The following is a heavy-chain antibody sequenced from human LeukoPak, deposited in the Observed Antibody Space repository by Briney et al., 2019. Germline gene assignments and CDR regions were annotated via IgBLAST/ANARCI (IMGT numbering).Heavy chain of an antibody. CDR1: GFTFSSYA. V-gene: IGHV3-23*01. J-gene: IGHJ4*02. CDR3: AKEEKQWLVLRYYFDY. CDR2: ISGSGGST. D-gene: IGHD6-19*01. Sequence: GGSLRLSCAASGFTFSSYAMSWVRQAPGKGLEWVSAISGSGGSTYYADSVKGRFTISGDNSKNTLYLQMNSLRAEDTAVYYCAKEEKQWLVLRYYFDYWGQGTLVTVSS.